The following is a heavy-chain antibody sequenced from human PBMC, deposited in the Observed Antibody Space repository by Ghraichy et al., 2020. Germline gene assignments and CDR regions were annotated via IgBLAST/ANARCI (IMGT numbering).Heavy chain of an antibody. D-gene: IGHD3-10*01. V-gene: IGHV4-59*08. CDR1: GGSISSYC. CDR2: IYYSGST. J-gene: IGHJ6*02. CDR3: ATSTPRDSPYYYGSGSPMDYYGLDV. Sequence: SETLSLTCTVSGGSISSYCCSWIRQPPGKGLEWIGYIYYSGSTKYNPFLKSRVTISGDTSKNHFSLKLTSVTAADTAVYYCATSTPRDSPYYYGSGSPMDYYGLDVWGQGTTVTVSS.